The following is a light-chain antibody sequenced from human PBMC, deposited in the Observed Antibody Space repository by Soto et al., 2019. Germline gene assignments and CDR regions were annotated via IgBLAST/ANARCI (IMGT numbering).Light chain of an antibody. CDR1: QSVSNNY. V-gene: IGKV3-20*01. CDR2: GAS. CDR3: QQYGSSGT. J-gene: IGKJ1*01. Sequence: EIVLTQSPGALSLSPGERATLSCRASQSVSNNYLAWYQQKPGQAPRLLIYGASNRATGIPDRLSGSGSGTDFILTISRLEPEDFAVYYCQQYGSSGTFGQGTKVDSK.